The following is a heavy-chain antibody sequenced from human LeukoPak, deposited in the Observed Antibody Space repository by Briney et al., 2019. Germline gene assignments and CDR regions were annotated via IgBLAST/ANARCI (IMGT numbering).Heavy chain of an antibody. D-gene: IGHD3-9*01. V-gene: IGHV1-8*01. J-gene: IGHJ6*02. CDR2: MNPNSGNT. CDR3: ASRTPGFFDWLSGYYYGMDV. Sequence: ASVKVSCKASGYTFTSYDINWVRQATGQGLEWMGWMNPNSGNTGYAQKFQGRVTMTRNTSISTAYMELSSLRSEDTAVYYCASRTPGFFDWLSGYYYGMDVWGQGTTVTVSS. CDR1: GYTFTSYD.